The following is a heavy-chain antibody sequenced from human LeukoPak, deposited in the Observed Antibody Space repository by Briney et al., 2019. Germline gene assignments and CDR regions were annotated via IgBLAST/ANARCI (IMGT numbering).Heavy chain of an antibody. Sequence: SETLSLTCTASGCSISSYYWSWIRQPPGKGLEWIGYIYDSGSTKYNPSLKSRGTTTVDTSKNQFSLKLSSVTAADTAVYYCARGGGYYGSGTDFDYWGQGTLVTVSS. CDR3: ARGGGYYGSGTDFDY. V-gene: IGHV4-59*01. J-gene: IGHJ4*02. CDR1: GCSISSYY. D-gene: IGHD3-10*01. CDR2: IYDSGST.